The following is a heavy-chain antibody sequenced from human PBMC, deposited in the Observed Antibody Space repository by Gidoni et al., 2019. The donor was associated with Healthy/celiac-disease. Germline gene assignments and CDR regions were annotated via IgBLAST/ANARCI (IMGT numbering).Heavy chain of an antibody. V-gene: IGHV3-21*01. CDR1: GFTFSSYS. CDR2: ISSSSSYI. CDR3: ARDPGEGGWYSSGWYYGMDV. Sequence: EVQLVESGGGLVKPGGSLRLSCAASGFTFSSYSMNWVRQAPGKGLEWVSSISSSSSYIYYADSVKGRFTISRDNAKNSLYLQMNSLRAEDTAVYYCARDPGEGGWYSSGWYYGMDVWGQGTTVTVSS. J-gene: IGHJ6*02. D-gene: IGHD6-19*01.